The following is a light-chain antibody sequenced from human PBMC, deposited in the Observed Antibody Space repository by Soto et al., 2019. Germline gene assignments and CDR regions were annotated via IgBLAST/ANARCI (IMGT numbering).Light chain of an antibody. Sequence: EIVLTQSPATLSLSPGERATLSCRASQSVGRHLAWYQQQPGQAPRLLIYDASTRATGVPARFSGSGSGTNFTLSISSLEPEDFSVYYCQQRNNWPPATFGGGTKVEIK. CDR1: QSVGRH. V-gene: IGKV3-11*01. CDR3: QQRNNWPPAT. CDR2: DAS. J-gene: IGKJ4*01.